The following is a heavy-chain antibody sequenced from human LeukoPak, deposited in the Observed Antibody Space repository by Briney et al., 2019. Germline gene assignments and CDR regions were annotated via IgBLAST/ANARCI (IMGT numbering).Heavy chain of an antibody. CDR2: ISYDGSNK. J-gene: IGHJ4*02. V-gene: IGHV3-30*14. CDR3: ARGTSSTWYQPVDY. Sequence: GRSLRLSWAASGFTFSSYAMHWVRQAPGKGLEWVAVISYDGSNKYYADSVKGRFTISRDNSKNTLYLQMNSLRAEDTAVYYCARGTSSTWYQPVDYWGQGTLVTVSS. D-gene: IGHD6-13*01. CDR1: GFTFSSYA.